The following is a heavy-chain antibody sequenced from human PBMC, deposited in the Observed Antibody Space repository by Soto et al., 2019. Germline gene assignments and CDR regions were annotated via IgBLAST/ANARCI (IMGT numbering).Heavy chain of an antibody. D-gene: IGHD6-19*01. CDR3: SRFIMVGGWFDPNYYHGMDV. CDR2: ISGYNGNT. Sequence: QVQLVQSGAEVKKPGASVTVSCKTSGYTFSNYGINWVRQAPGQGLEWMGWISGYNGNTNYAQTVQGRGTMTTDTSTGTVYMELRSLKSDDTAIYYCSRFIMVGGWFDPNYYHGMDVWCQGTTVTVSS. V-gene: IGHV1-18*01. CDR1: GYTFSNYG. J-gene: IGHJ6*02.